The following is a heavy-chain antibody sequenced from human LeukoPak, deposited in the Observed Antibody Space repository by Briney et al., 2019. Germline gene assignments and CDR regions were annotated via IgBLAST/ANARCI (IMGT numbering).Heavy chain of an antibody. J-gene: IGHJ4*02. CDR2: ISSSSSYI. CDR3: ARDSNWNDEY. CDR1: GFTFSSYS. D-gene: IGHD1-1*01. V-gene: IGHV3-21*01. Sequence: GGSLRLSCAASGFTFSSYSLNWVRQAPGKGLEWVSSISSSSSYIYYADSVKGRFTISRDNAKNSLYLQMNSLRAEDTAVYYCARDSNWNDEYWGQGTLVTVSS.